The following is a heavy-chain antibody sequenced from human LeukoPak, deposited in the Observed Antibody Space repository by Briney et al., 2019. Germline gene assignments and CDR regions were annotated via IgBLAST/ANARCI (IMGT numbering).Heavy chain of an antibody. V-gene: IGHV1-18*01. CDR3: ARRGNWNDFDY. CDR1: GYTFTSYG. D-gene: IGHD1-20*01. J-gene: IGHJ4*02. Sequence: GASVKVSCKASGYTFTSYGFTWVRQAPGQGLEWMGWINSYNGSTQYAPKFKGRVTTTIDTSTSTAYMELRSLGSDDTAVYYCARRGNWNDFDYWGQGTLVIVSS. CDR2: INSYNGST.